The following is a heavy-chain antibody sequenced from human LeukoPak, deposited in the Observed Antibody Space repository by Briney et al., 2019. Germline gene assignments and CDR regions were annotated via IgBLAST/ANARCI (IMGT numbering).Heavy chain of an antibody. V-gene: IGHV3-33*01. J-gene: IGHJ6*02. CDR2: IWYDGSNK. CDR3: ARAPGYSYGSYYYYGMDV. Sequence: GRSLRLSCAASGFTFSSYGMHWVRQAPGKGLERVAVIWYDGSNKYYADSVKGRFTISRDNFKNTLYLQMNSLRVEDTAVYYCARAPGYSYGSYYYYGMDVWGQGTTVTVSS. CDR1: GFTFSSYG. D-gene: IGHD5-18*01.